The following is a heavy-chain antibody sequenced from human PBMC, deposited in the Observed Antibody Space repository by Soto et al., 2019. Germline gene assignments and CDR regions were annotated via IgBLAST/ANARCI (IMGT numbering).Heavy chain of an antibody. CDR1: GFTVSSNY. V-gene: IGHV3-66*01. CDR3: ARDYNYYGSGSPTDY. CDR2: IYSGGNT. D-gene: IGHD3-10*01. J-gene: IGHJ4*02. Sequence: GGSLRLSCAASGFTVSSNYMSWVRQAPGKGLEWVSVIYSGGNTYYADSVKGRFTISRDNSKNTLYLQMNSLRAEDTAVYYCARDYNYYGSGSPTDYWGQGTLVTVSS.